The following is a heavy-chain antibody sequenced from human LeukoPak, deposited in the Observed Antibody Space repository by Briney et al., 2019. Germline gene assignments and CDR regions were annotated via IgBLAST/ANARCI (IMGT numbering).Heavy chain of an antibody. CDR2: ISSSSSYI. D-gene: IGHD2-2*01. V-gene: IGHV3-21*01. J-gene: IGHJ4*02. Sequence: PGGSLRLSCAASGFTFSSYGMHWVRQAPGKGLEWVSSISSSSSYIYYADSVKGRFTISRDNAKNSLYLQMNSLRAEDTAVYYCARISSTSEPTPPDCWGQGTLVTVSS. CDR1: GFTFSSYG. CDR3: ARISSTSEPTPPDC.